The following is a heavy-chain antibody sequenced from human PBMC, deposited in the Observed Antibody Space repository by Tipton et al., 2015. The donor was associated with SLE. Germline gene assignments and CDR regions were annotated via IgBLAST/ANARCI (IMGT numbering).Heavy chain of an antibody. Sequence: TLSLSCEVDGGSFSGYYWSWIRQPPGKGLEWIGEINHSGSTNYNPSLKSRVTISVDTSKNQFSLKLTSVIAADTAVYFCARDRSVSSTWYDVFDFWGQGTMVTVSS. D-gene: IGHD6-13*01. CDR2: INHSGST. CDR1: GGSFSGYY. J-gene: IGHJ3*01. CDR3: ARDRSVSSTWYDVFDF. V-gene: IGHV4-34*01.